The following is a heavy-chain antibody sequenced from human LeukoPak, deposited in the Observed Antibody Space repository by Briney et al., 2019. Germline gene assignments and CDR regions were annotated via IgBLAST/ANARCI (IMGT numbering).Heavy chain of an antibody. V-gene: IGHV1-69*13. CDR2: IIPTFGTA. Sequence: AASVKVSCKASGYTFTSYAISWVRQAPGQGLEWMGGIIPTFGTANYAQKFQGRVTITADESTSTAYMELSSPRSEDTAVYYCAREPTRGLRWANTRVSEGQLFDYWGQGTLVTVSS. CDR3: AREPTRGLRWANTRVSEGQLFDY. D-gene: IGHD4-17*01. J-gene: IGHJ4*02. CDR1: GYTFTSYA.